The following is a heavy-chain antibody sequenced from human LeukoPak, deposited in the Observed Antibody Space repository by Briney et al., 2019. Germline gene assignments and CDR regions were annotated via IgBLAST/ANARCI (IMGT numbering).Heavy chain of an antibody. J-gene: IGHJ6*03. Sequence: GGSLRLSCAASGFTFSSYAMSWVRQAPGKGLEWVSAISGSGGSTYYADSVKGRFTISRDNSKNTLYLQMSSLRAEDTAVYYCAKGLYSSGWYGYYYYMDVWGKGTTVTVSS. CDR3: AKGLYSSGWYGYYYYMDV. V-gene: IGHV3-23*01. D-gene: IGHD6-19*01. CDR1: GFTFSSYA. CDR2: ISGSGGST.